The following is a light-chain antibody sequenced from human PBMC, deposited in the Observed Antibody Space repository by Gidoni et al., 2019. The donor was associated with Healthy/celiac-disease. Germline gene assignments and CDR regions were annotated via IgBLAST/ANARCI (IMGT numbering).Light chain of an antibody. V-gene: IGLV1-40*01. CDR2: GNC. CDR3: PSYDSSLSGSV. CDR1: SSNIGAGYD. Sequence: QSALTQPPSVSGAPGQRVTISCTGSSSNIGAGYDVHWYQQLPGTAPKLLIYGNCNRPSGVPDRFSCSKSGTSASLAIPGLQAEDEADYYCPSYDSSLSGSVFGGGTKLTVL. J-gene: IGLJ3*02.